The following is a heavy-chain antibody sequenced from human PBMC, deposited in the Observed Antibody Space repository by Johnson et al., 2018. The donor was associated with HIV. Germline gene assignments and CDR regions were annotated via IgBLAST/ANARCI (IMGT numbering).Heavy chain of an antibody. CDR2: TSYDGGNK. CDR3: ARERDYYDSFWLDHDAFDI. J-gene: IGHJ3*02. V-gene: IGHV3-30-3*01. D-gene: IGHD3-22*01. Sequence: QVLLVESGGGVVQPGRSLRLSCAASGFTFSNYAMHWVRQAPGKGLEWVAVTSYDGGNKYYADSVKGRLTISRDNSKNTVYLQMNSLRAEDTAVYYCARERDYYDSFWLDHDAFDIWGQGTMVTVSS. CDR1: GFTFSNYA.